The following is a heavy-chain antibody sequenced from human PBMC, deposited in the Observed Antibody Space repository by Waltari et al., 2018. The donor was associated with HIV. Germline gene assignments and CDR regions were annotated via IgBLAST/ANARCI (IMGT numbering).Heavy chain of an antibody. CDR3: MRGPSCSGGTCYPVFDL. Sequence: QVQLVQSGPEVKKPGASVTISCKASGYNFTSFGVHWVRQAPGQRPEWVAWVNPGNGNTRYSRKLQTRLTVTRDESAETAYMALTSLKVEDTAVFYCMRGPSCSGGTCYPVFDLWGQGTLVIVSS. V-gene: IGHV1-3*01. J-gene: IGHJ4*02. D-gene: IGHD2-15*01. CDR1: GYNFTSFG. CDR2: VNPGNGNT.